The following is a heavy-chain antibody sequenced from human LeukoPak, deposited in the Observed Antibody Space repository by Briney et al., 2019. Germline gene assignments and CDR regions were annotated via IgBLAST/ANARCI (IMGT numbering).Heavy chain of an antibody. J-gene: IGHJ4*02. CDR1: GFTFSSYG. D-gene: IGHD6-19*01. Sequence: GGSLRLSCAASGFTFSSYGMHWVRQAPGKGLEWVAFIRYDGSNKYYADSVKGRFTISRDNSKNTLYLQMNSLRAKDTAVYYCAKARSGYSSGAVDYWGQGTLVTVSS. CDR3: AKARSGYSSGAVDY. V-gene: IGHV3-30*02. CDR2: IRYDGSNK.